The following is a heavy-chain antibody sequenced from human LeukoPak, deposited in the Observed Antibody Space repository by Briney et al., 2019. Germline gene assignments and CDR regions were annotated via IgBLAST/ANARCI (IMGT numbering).Heavy chain of an antibody. CDR3: ARGSYYDSSGYPITNWFDP. CDR2: ISSSSSTI. V-gene: IGHV3-48*02. D-gene: IGHD3-22*01. Sequence: GGSLRLSCAASGFTFSSYSMNWVHQAPGKGLEWVSYISSSSSTIYYADSVKGRFTISRDNAKNSLYLQMNSLRDEDTAVYYCARGSYYDSSGYPITNWFDPWGQGTLVTVSS. CDR1: GFTFSSYS. J-gene: IGHJ5*02.